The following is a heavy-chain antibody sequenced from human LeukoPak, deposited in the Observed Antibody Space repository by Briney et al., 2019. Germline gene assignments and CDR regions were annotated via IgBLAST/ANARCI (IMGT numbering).Heavy chain of an antibody. CDR2: IYYSGST. CDR3: ARGPYYSGSHSFDY. Sequence: KSSETLSLTCTVSGGSISSYYWSWIRQPPGKGLEWIGYIYYSGSTNYNPSLKSRVTISVDTSKNQFSLKLSSVTAADTAVYYCARGPYYSGSHSFDYWGQGTLVTVSS. V-gene: IGHV4-59*12. CDR1: GGSISSYY. D-gene: IGHD1-26*01. J-gene: IGHJ4*02.